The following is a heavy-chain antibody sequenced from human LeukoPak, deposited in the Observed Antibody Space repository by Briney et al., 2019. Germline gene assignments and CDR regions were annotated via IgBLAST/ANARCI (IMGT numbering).Heavy chain of an antibody. CDR1: GFTVSSNY. Sequence: GGSLRLSCAASGFTVSSNYMSWVRQAPGKGLEWVSVIYSGGSTYYADSVKGRFTISRDNSRNTLYLQMNSLRVDDTAVYYRAAYGLGSFIYGMDVWGQGTTVTVSS. V-gene: IGHV3-53*01. J-gene: IGHJ6*02. CDR3: AAYGLGSFIYGMDV. CDR2: IYSGGST. D-gene: IGHD3-10*01.